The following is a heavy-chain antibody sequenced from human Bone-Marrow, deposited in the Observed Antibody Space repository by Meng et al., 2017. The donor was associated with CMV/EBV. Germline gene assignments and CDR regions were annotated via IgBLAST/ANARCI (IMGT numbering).Heavy chain of an antibody. V-gene: IGHV3-74*01. CDR1: GFTFSSYW. D-gene: IGHD2-21*02. CDR3: TPQLGGVGTY. J-gene: IGHJ4*02. CDR2: INGDGTST. Sequence: GGSLRLSCAASGFTFSSYWMSWVRQAPGKGLVWVSGINGDGTSTTYADSVKGRFTISRDNAKNTMYVQMNSLRGEDTAVYYCTPQLGGVGTYWGQGTVVTVSS.